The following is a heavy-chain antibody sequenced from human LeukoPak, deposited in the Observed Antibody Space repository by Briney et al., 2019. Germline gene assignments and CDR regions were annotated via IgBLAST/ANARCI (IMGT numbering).Heavy chain of an antibody. CDR1: GFTFTSYN. CDR2: ISTSRSTT. D-gene: IGHD6-19*01. V-gene: IGHV3-48*01. Sequence: GGSLRLSCAASGFTFTSYNMNWVRQAPGKGLEGVSYISTSRSTTYYADSVKGRFTISRDNAKNSLYLQMNSLRAEDTAVYFCARDSPYSSGYISHSYYYMDVWGRGTTVTVSS. CDR3: ARDSPYSSGYISHSYYYMDV. J-gene: IGHJ6*03.